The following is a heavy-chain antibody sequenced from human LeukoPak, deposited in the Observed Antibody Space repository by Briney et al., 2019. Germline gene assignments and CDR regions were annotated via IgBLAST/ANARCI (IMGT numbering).Heavy chain of an antibody. CDR3: ARRKYGDYGNFDY. J-gene: IGHJ4*02. Sequence: SETLSLTCAVSGYSISSGYYRGWIRQPPGKGLEWIGSIYHSGSTYYNPSLKSRVTISVDTSKNQFSLKLSSVTAADTAVYYCARRKYGDYGNFDYWGQGTLVTVSS. D-gene: IGHD4-17*01. CDR2: IYHSGST. CDR1: GYSISSGYY. V-gene: IGHV4-38-2*01.